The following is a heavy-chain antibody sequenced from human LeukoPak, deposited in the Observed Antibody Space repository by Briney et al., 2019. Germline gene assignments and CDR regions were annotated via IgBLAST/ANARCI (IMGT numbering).Heavy chain of an antibody. CDR2: MYHSGST. CDR3: ARPYYYDSRIDP. Sequence: PSETLSLTCTVSGGSISSGDYYWSWIRQPPGKGLEWIGYMYHSGSTYYNPSLKSRATISVDTSMNQFSLKLSSVTAADTAVYYCARPYYYDSRIDPWGQGTLVTVSS. CDR1: GGSISSGDYY. J-gene: IGHJ5*02. D-gene: IGHD3-22*01. V-gene: IGHV4-30-4*01.